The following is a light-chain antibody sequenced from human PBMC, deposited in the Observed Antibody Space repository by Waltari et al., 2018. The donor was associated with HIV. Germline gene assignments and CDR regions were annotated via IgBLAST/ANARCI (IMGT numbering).Light chain of an antibody. Sequence: SPLTQPASVSGSPGPSITISCTGTSSDVGGSNHVSWYQQHPGKAPKLMIYDVSNRPSGVSNRFSGSKSGNTASLTISGLQAEDEADYYCSSYTSSSTWVFGGGTKLTVL. CDR1: SSDVGGSNH. CDR3: SSYTSSSTWV. V-gene: IGLV2-14*01. CDR2: DVS. J-gene: IGLJ3*02.